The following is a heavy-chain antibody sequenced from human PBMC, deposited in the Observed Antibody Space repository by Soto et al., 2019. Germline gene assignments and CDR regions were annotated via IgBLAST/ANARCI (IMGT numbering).Heavy chain of an antibody. Sequence: SETLSLTCSVSGLTISSASYYWSWIRQPPGKGLEWIGYIYYSGSTYYNPSLKSRVTISVDTSKNQFSLKLSSVTAADTAVYYCARAGVGLSPFDYWGQGTLVTVSS. J-gene: IGHJ4*02. CDR1: GLTISSASYY. V-gene: IGHV4-30-4*01. CDR2: IYYSGST. D-gene: IGHD3-16*02. CDR3: ARAGVGLSPFDY.